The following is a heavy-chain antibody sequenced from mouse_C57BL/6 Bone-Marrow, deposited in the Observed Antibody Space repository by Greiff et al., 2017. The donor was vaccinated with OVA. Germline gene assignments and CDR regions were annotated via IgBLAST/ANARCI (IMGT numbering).Heavy chain of an antibody. D-gene: IGHD2-2*01. CDR3: ARDVWLRRGGYYFDY. V-gene: IGHV1-81*01. Sequence: QVQLQQSGAELARPGASVKLSCKASGYTFTSYGISWVKQRTGQGLEWIGEIYPRSGNTYYNEKFKGKATLTADKSSSTAYMELRSLTSEDSAVYFCARDVWLRRGGYYFDYWGQGTTLTVSS. J-gene: IGHJ2*01. CDR1: GYTFTSYG. CDR2: IYPRSGNT.